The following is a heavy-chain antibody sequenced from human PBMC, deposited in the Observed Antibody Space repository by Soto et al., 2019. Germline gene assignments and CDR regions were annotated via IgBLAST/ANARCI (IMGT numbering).Heavy chain of an antibody. D-gene: IGHD3-9*01. V-gene: IGHV2-5*02. CDR1: GFSLSTSGVG. J-gene: IGHJ4*02. CDR3: AHQGSEDWPLES. Sequence: QITLKESGPTLVRPTQTLTLTCAFSGFSLSTSGVGVGWIRQPPGKALAWLAVTYWDDSKHYSQSLRSRLTIPKDPSNNQVVLTMTNMDRMDTGPSYCAHQGSEDWPLESWGQGTLVPVS. CDR2: TYWDDSK.